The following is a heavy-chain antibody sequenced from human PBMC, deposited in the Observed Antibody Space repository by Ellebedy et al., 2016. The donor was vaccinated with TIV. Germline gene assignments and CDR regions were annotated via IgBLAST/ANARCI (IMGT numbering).Heavy chain of an antibody. Sequence: GGSLRLSCAASGFTFSSYAMHWVRQAPGKGLEWVAVISYDGSNKYYADSVKGRFTISRDNSKNTLYLQMNSLRAEDTDVYYCARDILTGYWRDYFDYWGQGTLVTVSS. CDR1: GFTFSSYA. J-gene: IGHJ4*02. D-gene: IGHD3-9*01. CDR3: ARDILTGYWRDYFDY. V-gene: IGHV3-30*01. CDR2: ISYDGSNK.